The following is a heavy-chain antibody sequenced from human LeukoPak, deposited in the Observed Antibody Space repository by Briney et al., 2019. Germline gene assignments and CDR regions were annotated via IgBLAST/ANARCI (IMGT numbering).Heavy chain of an antibody. CDR1: GFTFSSSS. V-gene: IGHV3-48*01. J-gene: IGHJ6*03. Sequence: GGSLRLSCAASGFTFSSSSMNWVRQAPGKGLEGVSYITRSSSSIYYAASVRGRFTISRDNAENSLYLQMNSLRAEDTAVYYCARGLQQLVRGFNYYFMDVWGKGTTVTVSS. CDR2: ITRSSSSI. CDR3: ARGLQQLVRGFNYYFMDV. D-gene: IGHD6-13*01.